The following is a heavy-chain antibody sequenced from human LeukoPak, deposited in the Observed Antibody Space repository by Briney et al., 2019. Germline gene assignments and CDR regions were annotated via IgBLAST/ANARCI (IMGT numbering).Heavy chain of an antibody. Sequence: PGGSLRLSCAASGFTFSSYEMNSVRQAPGKGLEWVSYISSSGSTIYYADSVKGRFTISRDNAKNSLYLQMNSLRAEDTAVYYCARRARGSMDVWGKGTTVTISS. D-gene: IGHD5-12*01. CDR3: ARRARGSMDV. CDR2: ISSSGSTI. CDR1: GFTFSSYE. J-gene: IGHJ6*03. V-gene: IGHV3-48*03.